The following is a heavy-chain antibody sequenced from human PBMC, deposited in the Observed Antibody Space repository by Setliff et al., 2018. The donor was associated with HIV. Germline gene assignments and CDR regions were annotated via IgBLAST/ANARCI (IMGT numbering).Heavy chain of an antibody. Sequence: SETLSLTCTVSGGSFSTYYWSWIRQPAGEGLEYIGRVHSTGTTIYNPSLKSRVTMSVDTSKNQLSLKLRSVTAADTAVYYCARQGAGYYYDSSEYYTGNGFDFWGQGTLVTVSS. V-gene: IGHV4-4*07. CDR2: VHSTGTT. J-gene: IGHJ3*01. CDR1: GGSFSTYY. D-gene: IGHD3-22*01. CDR3: ARQGAGYYYDSSEYYTGNGFDF.